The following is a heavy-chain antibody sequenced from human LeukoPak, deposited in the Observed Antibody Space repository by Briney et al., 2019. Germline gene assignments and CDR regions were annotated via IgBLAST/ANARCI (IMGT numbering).Heavy chain of an antibody. CDR1: GGSFSGYY. V-gene: IGHV4-34*01. CDR3: ASFNPRRYYYDSSGYANFDY. D-gene: IGHD3-22*01. J-gene: IGHJ4*02. CDR2: INHSGST. Sequence: SETLSLTCAVYGGSFSGYYWSWIRQPPGKGLEWIGEINHSGSTNYNPSLKSRVTISVDRSKNQFSLKLSSVTAADTAVYYCASFNPRRYYYDSSGYANFDYWGQGTLVTVSS.